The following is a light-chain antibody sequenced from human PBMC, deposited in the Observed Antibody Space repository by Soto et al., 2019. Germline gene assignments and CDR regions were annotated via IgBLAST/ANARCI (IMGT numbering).Light chain of an antibody. CDR2: GAS. J-gene: IGKJ5*01. CDR3: QQYHHWPPTT. CDR1: QSVSNN. Sequence: EIVLTQSPGTLSLSPGERATLSCRASQSVSNNYLAWYQQKPGQAPRLLIYGASNRATGIPVRFSASGPGTEFTLTISSLQSEDFAVYFCQQYHHWPPTTFGQGTRLEIK. V-gene: IGKV3-15*01.